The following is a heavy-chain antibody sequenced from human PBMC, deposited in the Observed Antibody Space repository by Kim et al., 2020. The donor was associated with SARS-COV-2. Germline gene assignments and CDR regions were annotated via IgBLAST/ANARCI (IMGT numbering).Heavy chain of an antibody. CDR3: ARVDYDFWRDLGAFDI. V-gene: IGHV1-2*06. D-gene: IGHD3-3*01. CDR2: INPNSGGT. Sequence: ASVKVSCKASGYTFTGYYMHWVRQAPGQGLEWMGRINPNSGGTNYAQKFQGRVTMTRDTSISTAYMELSRLRSDDTAVYYCARVDYDFWRDLGAFDIWGQGTMVTVSS. CDR1: GYTFTGYY. J-gene: IGHJ3*02.